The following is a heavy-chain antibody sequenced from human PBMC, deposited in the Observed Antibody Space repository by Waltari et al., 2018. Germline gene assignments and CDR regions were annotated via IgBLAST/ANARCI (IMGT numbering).Heavy chain of an antibody. CDR3: ARRITVTTLFGY. V-gene: IGHV1-2*02. J-gene: IGHJ4*02. CDR2: CNPNRGGT. Sequence: QVQLAQSGAEVKKPGASVKVSCKASGYTFTGYYTQRVRQAPGQGLEWRGWCNPNRGGTNYAQRFQGRVTMTRDTAISTAYMELSRLRSDDTAVYYCARRITVTTLFGYWGQGTLVTVSS. D-gene: IGHD4-4*01. CDR1: GYTFTGYY.